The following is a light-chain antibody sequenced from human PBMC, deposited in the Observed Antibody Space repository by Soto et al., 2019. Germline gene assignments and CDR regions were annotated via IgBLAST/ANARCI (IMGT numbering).Light chain of an antibody. CDR3: MQSLKTPVT. J-gene: IGKJ4*01. V-gene: IGKV2-28*01. CDR1: QSLLHSNGYNY. CDR2: LGS. Sequence: DIVMTQSPLSLPVTPGEPASISCRSSQSLLHSNGYNYLDWYLQKPGQSPQLLIYLGSNRASGVPDRFSGSGSGTDFTLNISRVEAEDVGVYYCMQSLKTPVTFGGGTKVEIK.